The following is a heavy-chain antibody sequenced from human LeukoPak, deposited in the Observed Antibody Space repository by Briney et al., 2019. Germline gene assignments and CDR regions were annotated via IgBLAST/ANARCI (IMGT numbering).Heavy chain of an antibody. J-gene: IGHJ4*02. D-gene: IGHD2-15*01. CDR3: AKEGRYCSGGSCYSS. V-gene: IGHV3-30*18. Sequence: PGGSLRLSCAASGFTFSSYGMHWVRQAPSKGLEWVAVISYDGSNKYYADSVKGRFTISRDNSKNTLYLQMNSLRAEDTAVYYCAKEGRYCSGGSCYSSWGQGTLVTVSS. CDR2: ISYDGSNK. CDR1: GFTFSSYG.